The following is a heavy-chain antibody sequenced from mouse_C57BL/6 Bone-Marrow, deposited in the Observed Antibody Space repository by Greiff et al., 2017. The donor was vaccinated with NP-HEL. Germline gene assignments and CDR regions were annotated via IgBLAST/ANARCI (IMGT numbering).Heavy chain of an antibody. J-gene: IGHJ1*03. D-gene: IGHD1-1*01. CDR2: IYPGDGDT. CDR1: GYAFSSSW. CDR3: ARDYYGSSYWYFDV. V-gene: IGHV1-82*01. Sequence: VESGASVKISCKASGYAFSSSWMNWVKQRPGKGLEWIGRIYPGDGDTNYNGKFKGKATLTADKSSSTAYMQLSSLTSEDSAVYFCARDYYGSSYWYFDVWGTGTTVTVSS.